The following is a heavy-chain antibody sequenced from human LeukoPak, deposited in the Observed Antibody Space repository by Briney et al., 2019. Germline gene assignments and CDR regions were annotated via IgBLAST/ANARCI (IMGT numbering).Heavy chain of an antibody. CDR3: ARAGGTGPGNRHFQH. CDR1: GYTFTSYD. J-gene: IGHJ1*01. Sequence: ASVKVSCKASGYTFTSYDINWVRQATGQGLEWMGRMNPNSGNTGYSQKFQGRVTMTRNTSITTAYMELSSLRSEDTAVYYCARAGGTGPGNRHFQHWGQGTLVTVSS. CDR2: MNPNSGNT. D-gene: IGHD2-8*02. V-gene: IGHV1-8*01.